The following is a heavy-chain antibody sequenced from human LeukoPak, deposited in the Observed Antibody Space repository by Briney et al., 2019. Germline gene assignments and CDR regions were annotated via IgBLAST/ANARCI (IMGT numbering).Heavy chain of an antibody. CDR1: GYTFTSYG. J-gene: IGHJ5*02. D-gene: IGHD6-13*01. CDR2: ISAYNGNT. V-gene: IGHV1-18*01. Sequence: RASVKVSCKASGYTFTSYGLTWVRQPPGQGLEWMGWISAYNGNTNYAQKLQGRVTMTTDTSTSTAYMELRSLTSDDTAVYYCARARPHSSSWANWFDPWGQGTLVTVSS. CDR3: ARARPHSSSWANWFDP.